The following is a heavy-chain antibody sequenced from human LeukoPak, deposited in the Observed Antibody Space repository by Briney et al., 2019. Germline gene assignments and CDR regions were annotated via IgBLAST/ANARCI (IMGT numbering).Heavy chain of an antibody. CDR3: ARGDGTSGPELDY. D-gene: IGHD3-3*01. J-gene: IGHJ4*02. CDR1: GYTFTGYF. V-gene: IGHV1-2*02. Sequence: GASVKVSCKASGYTFTGYFMHWVRQAPGQGLEWMGWINPHSGGTDNAQNFQGRVTMTRDTSINTAYMELTRMTSDDTAVYFCARGDGTSGPELDYWGQGTLVTVSS. CDR2: INPHSGGT.